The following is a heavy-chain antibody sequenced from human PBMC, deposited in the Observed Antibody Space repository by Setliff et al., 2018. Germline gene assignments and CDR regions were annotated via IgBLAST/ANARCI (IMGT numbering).Heavy chain of an antibody. CDR1: GYTFIYYY. Sequence: ASVKVSCKASGYTFIYYYIHWVRQAPGQGLEWMGLINPSGGGTIYARKFQGRVTMARETSTNTVYMELSGLRSEDTAVYYCARVYLAGSGWDKANALDIWGQGAMVTVSS. J-gene: IGHJ3*02. CDR3: ARVYLAGSGWDKANALDI. CDR2: INPSGGGT. V-gene: IGHV1-46*03. D-gene: IGHD6-19*01.